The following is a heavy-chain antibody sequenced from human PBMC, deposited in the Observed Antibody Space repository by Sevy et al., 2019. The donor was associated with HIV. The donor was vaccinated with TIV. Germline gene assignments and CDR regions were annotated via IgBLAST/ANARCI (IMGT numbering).Heavy chain of an antibody. V-gene: IGHV1-2*02. CDR3: ARDQRGIAVAYFDY. D-gene: IGHD6-19*01. CDR1: GYTFTGYY. Sequence: ASVKVSCKASGYTFTGYYMHWVRQAPGQGLEWMGWINPNSGGTNYAQKFQGRVTMTRDTSISTAYMELSRLRSEDTAVYYCARDQRGIAVAYFDYWGQGTLVTVSS. CDR2: INPNSGGT. J-gene: IGHJ4*02.